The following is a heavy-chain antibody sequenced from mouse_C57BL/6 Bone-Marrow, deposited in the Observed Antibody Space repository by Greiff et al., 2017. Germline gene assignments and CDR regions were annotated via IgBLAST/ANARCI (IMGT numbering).Heavy chain of an antibody. V-gene: IGHV7-3*01. Sequence: EVKLMESGGGLVQPGGSLSLSCAASGFTFPDYYMSWVRLPPGKALEWLGFIRNKANGYTTEYSASVKGRFTIYRDNYQRILYLQMIALRAEDRATYYCATSPYYGNYFWYFDVWGTGTPVTVS. J-gene: IGHJ1*03. CDR2: IRNKANGYTT. CDR3: ATSPYYGNYFWYFDV. CDR1: GFTFPDYY. D-gene: IGHD2-1*01.